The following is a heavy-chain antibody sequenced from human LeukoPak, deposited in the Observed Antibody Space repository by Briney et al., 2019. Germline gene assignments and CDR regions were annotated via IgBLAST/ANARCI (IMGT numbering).Heavy chain of an antibody. CDR1: GFPFTDYW. J-gene: IGHJ3*02. CDR2: VHSDGVSA. D-gene: IGHD2-15*01. CDR3: ARGGFDHAYDI. Sequence: GGSLRLSCTASGFPFTDYWMHWVRQAPGKGLMWVSRVHSDGVSAIYADSVKGRFTVSRDNTKNSMYLQMSSLRADDTGVYYCARGGFDHAYDIWGQGTMVTVSS. V-gene: IGHV3-74*01.